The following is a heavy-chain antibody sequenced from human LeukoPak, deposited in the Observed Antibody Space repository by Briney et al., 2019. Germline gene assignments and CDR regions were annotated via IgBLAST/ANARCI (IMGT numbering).Heavy chain of an antibody. D-gene: IGHD3-10*01. CDR1: GGSISSGGYS. V-gene: IGHV4-61*08. Sequence: SETLSLTCAVSGGSISSGGYSWSWIRQPPGKGLEWIGYIYYSGSTNYNPSLKSRVTISLNTSKNQFSLRLSSVTAADTAVYYCARSLYYYGSDSFDIWGQGTMVTVSS. CDR3: ARSLYYYGSDSFDI. J-gene: IGHJ3*02. CDR2: IYYSGST.